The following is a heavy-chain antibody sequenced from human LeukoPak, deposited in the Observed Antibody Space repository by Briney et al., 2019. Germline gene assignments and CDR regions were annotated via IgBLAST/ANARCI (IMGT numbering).Heavy chain of an antibody. CDR2: INHSGST. D-gene: IGHD3-9*01. V-gene: IGHV4-34*01. CDR3: ARGRTISSAIRYFQH. Sequence: SETLSLTCAVYGGSFSGYYWSWIRRPPGKGLEWIGEINHSGSTNYNPSLKSRVTISVDTSKNQFSLKLSSVTAADTAVYYCARGRTISSAIRYFQHWGQGTLVTVSS. CDR1: GGSFSGYY. J-gene: IGHJ1*01.